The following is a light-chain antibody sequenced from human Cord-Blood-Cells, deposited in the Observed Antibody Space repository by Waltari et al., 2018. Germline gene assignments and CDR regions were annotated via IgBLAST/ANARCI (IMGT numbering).Light chain of an antibody. V-gene: IGKV2-30*01. CDR3: MQGTHWPWT. CDR1: QSLVYSDGNTS. Sequence: EVVMTQSPLSLPVTLGQPACISCRPSQSLVYSDGNTSLNWFLQRPGQSPRRLIYKVSNRDSGVPDRFSGSGSGTDFTLKISRVEAEDVGVYYCMQGTHWPWTFGQGTKVEI. CDR2: KVS. J-gene: IGKJ1*01.